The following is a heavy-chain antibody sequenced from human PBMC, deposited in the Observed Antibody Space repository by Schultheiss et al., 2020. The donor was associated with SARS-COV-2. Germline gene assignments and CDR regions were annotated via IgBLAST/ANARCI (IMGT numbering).Heavy chain of an antibody. D-gene: IGHD6-13*01. CDR2: INAGNGNT. CDR1: GYTFTSYA. V-gene: IGHV1-3*01. Sequence: ASVKVSCKASGYTFTSYAMHWVRQAPGQRLEWMGWINAGNGNTKYSQKFQGRVTITRDTSASTAYMELSSLRSEDTAVYYCARDTEPCIAAAGTGDYGFDPWGQGTLVTVSS. CDR3: ARDTEPCIAAAGTGDYGFDP. J-gene: IGHJ5*02.